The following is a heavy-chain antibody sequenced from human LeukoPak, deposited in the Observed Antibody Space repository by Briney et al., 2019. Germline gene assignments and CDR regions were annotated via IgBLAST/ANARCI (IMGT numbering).Heavy chain of an antibody. Sequence: SETLSLTCTVSGGSINSYYWSWIRQPPGKGPEWIGYIYYSGSTNYNPSLKSRVTISVDTSKNQFSLKLSSVTAADTAVYYCARHGKNGLFDYWGQGTLVTVSS. D-gene: IGHD3/OR15-3a*01. CDR2: IYYSGST. CDR1: GGSINSYY. V-gene: IGHV4-59*08. J-gene: IGHJ4*02. CDR3: ARHGKNGLFDY.